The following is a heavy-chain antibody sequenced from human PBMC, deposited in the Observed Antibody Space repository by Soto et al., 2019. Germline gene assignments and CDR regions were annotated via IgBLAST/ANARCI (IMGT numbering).Heavy chain of an antibody. CDR2: ISGSGGST. J-gene: IGHJ3*02. D-gene: IGHD2-15*01. Sequence: HPVRSLRLSCASSGFTFSSSAMVWVRQAPGKGLEWVSAISGSGGSTYYADSVKGRFTISRDNSKNTLYLQMNSLKASDTAMYYCARHFRRSWDAFDIWGQGTMVTVSS. V-gene: IGHV3-23*01. CDR1: GFTFSSSA. CDR3: ARHFRRSWDAFDI.